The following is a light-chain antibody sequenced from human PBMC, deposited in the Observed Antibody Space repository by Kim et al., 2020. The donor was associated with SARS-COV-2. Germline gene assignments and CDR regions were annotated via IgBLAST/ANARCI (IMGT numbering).Light chain of an antibody. Sequence: GQRVTSSCSGSSSNIGSNYVYWYQQPPGTAPKLLIYRNNRRPSGVPDRFSGSKSGTSASLAISGLRSEDEADYYCAAWDDSLSGVVFGGGTQLTVL. CDR3: AAWDDSLSGVV. CDR2: RNN. V-gene: IGLV1-47*01. CDR1: SSNIGSNY. J-gene: IGLJ2*01.